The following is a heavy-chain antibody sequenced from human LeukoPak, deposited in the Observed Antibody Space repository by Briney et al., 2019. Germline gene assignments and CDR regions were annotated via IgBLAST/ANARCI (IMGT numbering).Heavy chain of an antibody. CDR1: GFTFRTYT. D-gene: IGHD1-14*01. V-gene: IGHV3-21*01. J-gene: IGHJ4*02. Sequence: GGSLRLSCAASGFTFRTYTMHWVRQAPGTGLEWVSCVIGDSSYKFYADSVKGRFTVSRDNAKNSLYLQMNSLRAEDTAVYYCARETTTKTESDYWGQGTLVTVSS. CDR2: VIGDSSYK. CDR3: ARETTTKTESDY.